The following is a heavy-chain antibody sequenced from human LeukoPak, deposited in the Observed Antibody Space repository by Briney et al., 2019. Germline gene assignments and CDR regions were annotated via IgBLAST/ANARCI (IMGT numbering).Heavy chain of an antibody. J-gene: IGHJ4*02. CDR3: ARPNYYPDY. CDR2: IKPDGGEK. V-gene: IGHV3-7*01. D-gene: IGHD3-10*01. Sequence: GGSLRLSCAASGFTFSSYGMHWVRQAPGKGLEWVASIKPDGGEKYYVDSVKGRFTISRDNAKNSLYLQMNSLRAEDTAVYYCARPNYYPDYWGQGTLVTVSS. CDR1: GFTFSSYG.